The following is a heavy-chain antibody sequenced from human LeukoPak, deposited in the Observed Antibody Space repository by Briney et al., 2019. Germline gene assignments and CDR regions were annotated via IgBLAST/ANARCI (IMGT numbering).Heavy chain of an antibody. CDR3: ARGGVWFGELVDY. Sequence: SENLSLNCAVYGGSFSGYYWSWIRQPPGKGLEWIGEINHSGSTNYNPSLKSRVTISVDTSKNQFSLKLSSVTAADTAVYYCARGGVWFGELVDYWGQGTLVTVSS. CDR2: INHSGST. J-gene: IGHJ4*02. CDR1: GGSFSGYY. V-gene: IGHV4-34*01. D-gene: IGHD3-10*01.